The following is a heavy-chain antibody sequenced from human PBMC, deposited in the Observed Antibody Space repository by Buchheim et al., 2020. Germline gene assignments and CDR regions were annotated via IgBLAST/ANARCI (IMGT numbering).Heavy chain of an antibody. CDR3: ARDVEGETTGPYGMDV. V-gene: IGHV4-30-4*01. Sequence: QVQLQESGPGLVKPSQTLSLTCTVSGGSISSGDYYWSWIRQPPGKGLEWFGYIYYSGSTYYNPSLKIRVTISVDTPKTQFSLKLSSVTAADTAVYYCARDVEGETTGPYGMDVWGQGTT. J-gene: IGHJ6*02. CDR1: GGSISSGDYY. D-gene: IGHD1-1*01. CDR2: IYYSGST.